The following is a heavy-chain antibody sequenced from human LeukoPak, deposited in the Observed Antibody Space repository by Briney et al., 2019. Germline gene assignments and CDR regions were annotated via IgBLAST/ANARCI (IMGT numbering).Heavy chain of an antibody. CDR3: ARHGGAYSFDY. D-gene: IGHD4-11*01. Sequence: SETLSLTCTVSGGSISSYYWSWVRQPPGKGLEWIGCIYYIGGTNYNPSLKSRVTISLDTSKNQFSLKLSSVTAADTAVYYCARHGGAYSFDYWGQGTLVTVSS. J-gene: IGHJ4*02. CDR1: GGSISSYY. V-gene: IGHV4-59*08. CDR2: IYYIGGT.